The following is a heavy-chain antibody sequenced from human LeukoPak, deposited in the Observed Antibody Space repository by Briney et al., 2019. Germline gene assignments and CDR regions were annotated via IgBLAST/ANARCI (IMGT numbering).Heavy chain of an antibody. V-gene: IGHV1-2*02. CDR3: ARDGNSLYSSGWVGYYYYYMDV. Sequence: AASVKVSCKASGYTFTGYYMHWVRQAPGQGLEWMGWINPNSGGTSYAQKFQGRVTMTRDTSISTAYMELSRLRSDDTAVYYCARDGNSLYSSGWVGYYYYYMDVWGKGTTVTVSS. CDR1: GYTFTGYY. CDR2: INPNSGGT. J-gene: IGHJ6*03. D-gene: IGHD6-19*01.